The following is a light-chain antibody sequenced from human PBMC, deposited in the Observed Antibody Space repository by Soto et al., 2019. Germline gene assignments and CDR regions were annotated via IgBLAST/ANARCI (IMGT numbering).Light chain of an antibody. J-gene: IGLJ2*01. CDR3: AAWDDSLNGVV. CDR1: SSNIGSYT. CDR2: IND. V-gene: IGLV1-44*01. Sequence: QSVLTQPPAASGTPGQRVTISCSGSSSNIGSYTVNWYQQLPGAAPKLLIYINDQRPSGVPDRFSGSKSGTSASLAISGLQSEDEADYYCAAWDDSLNGVVFGGGTQLTVL.